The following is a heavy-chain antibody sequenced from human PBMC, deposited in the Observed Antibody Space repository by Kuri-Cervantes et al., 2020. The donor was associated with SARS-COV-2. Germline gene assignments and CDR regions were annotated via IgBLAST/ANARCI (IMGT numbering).Heavy chain of an antibody. V-gene: IGHV4-39*01. CDR3: ARLESSSSYYYYYGMDV. Sequence: SETLSLTCTVSRGSISSSSYYWGWRRQPPGKGLEWIGSIYYSGSTYYNPALKSRVTISVDTSKNQFSLKLRSVTAADTAVYYCARLESSSSYYYYYGMDVWGRGTTFTVSS. D-gene: IGHD6-6*01. CDR1: RGSISSSSYY. CDR2: IYYSGST. J-gene: IGHJ6*02.